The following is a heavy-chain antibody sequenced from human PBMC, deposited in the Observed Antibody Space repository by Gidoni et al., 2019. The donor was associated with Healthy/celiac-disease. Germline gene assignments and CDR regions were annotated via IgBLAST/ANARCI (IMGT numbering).Heavy chain of an antibody. Sequence: QVQLVQSGAEVKKPGASVKVSCKASGYTFTSYYMHWVRQAPGQGLEWMGIINPSGGSTSYAQKFQGRVTMTRDTSTSTVYMELSSLRSEDTAVYYCARGSRPSQYSSSSSGAFDIWGQGTMVTVSS. CDR2: INPSGGST. V-gene: IGHV1-46*01. J-gene: IGHJ3*02. CDR3: ARGSRPSQYSSSSSGAFDI. CDR1: GYTFTSYY. D-gene: IGHD6-6*01.